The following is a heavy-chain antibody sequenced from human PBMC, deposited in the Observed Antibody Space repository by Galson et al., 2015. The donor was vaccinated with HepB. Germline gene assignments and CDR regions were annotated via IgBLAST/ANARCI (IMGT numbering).Heavy chain of an antibody. CDR1: GYTFTGYY. J-gene: IGHJ4*02. Sequence: SVKVSCKASGYTFTGYYMHWVRQAPGQGLEWMGRINPNSGGTNYAQKFQGRVTMTRDTSISTAYMELSRLRSDDTAVYYCARELGHTYYYDSSGYHQDYWGQGTLVTVSS. CDR3: ARELGHTYYYDSSGYHQDY. D-gene: IGHD3-22*01. V-gene: IGHV1-2*06. CDR2: INPNSGGT.